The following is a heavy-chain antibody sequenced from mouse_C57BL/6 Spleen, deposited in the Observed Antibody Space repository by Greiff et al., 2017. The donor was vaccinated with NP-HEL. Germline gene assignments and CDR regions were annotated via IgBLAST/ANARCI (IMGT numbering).Heavy chain of an antibody. V-gene: IGHV1-53*01. CDR3: ARFYYYGSSHWYFDV. CDR2: INPSNGGT. J-gene: IGHJ1*03. D-gene: IGHD1-1*01. CDR1: GYTFTSYW. Sequence: VQLQQSGTELVKPGASVKLSCKASGYTFTSYWMHWVKQRPGQGLEWIGNINPSNGGTNYNEKFKSKATLTVDKSSSTAYMQLSSLTSEDSAVYDCARFYYYGSSHWYFDVWGTGTTVTVSS.